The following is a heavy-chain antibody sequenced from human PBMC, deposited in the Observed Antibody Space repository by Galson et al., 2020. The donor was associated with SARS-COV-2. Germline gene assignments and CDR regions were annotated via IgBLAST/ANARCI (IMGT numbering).Heavy chain of an antibody. CDR3: ARAKGVYDFWSGYYIAYDGMDV. CDR2: ISYDGSNK. V-gene: IGHV3-30-3*01. D-gene: IGHD3-3*01. CDR1: GFTFSSYA. Sequence: GGSLRLSCAASGFTFSSYAMHWVRQAPGKGLEWVAVISYDGSNKYYADSVKGRFTISRDNSKNTLYLQMNSLRAEDTAVYYCARAKGVYDFWSGYYIAYDGMDVWGQGTTVTVSS. J-gene: IGHJ6*02.